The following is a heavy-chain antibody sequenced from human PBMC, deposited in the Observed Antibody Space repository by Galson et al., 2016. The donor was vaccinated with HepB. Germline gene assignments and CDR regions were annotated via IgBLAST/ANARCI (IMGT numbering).Heavy chain of an antibody. CDR3: AVAWGGVATWDYFEY. Sequence: SLRLSCAASGFIFSSYAMTWVRQAPGKGLDWVASISVTGGSTYYADSVEGRFTIARDNSKDTLYLQMNSLRAEDTAVYYCAVAWGGVATWDYFEYWGQGTLVTVSS. J-gene: IGHJ4*02. D-gene: IGHD3-3*01. V-gene: IGHV3-23*01. CDR1: GFIFSSYA. CDR2: ISVTGGST.